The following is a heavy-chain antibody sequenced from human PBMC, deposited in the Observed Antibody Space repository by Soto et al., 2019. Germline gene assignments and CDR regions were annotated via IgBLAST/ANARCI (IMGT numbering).Heavy chain of an antibody. CDR2: INIDGSST. J-gene: IGHJ4*02. CDR1: GFTFSSYW. CDR3: ARGGRGGFDY. Sequence: EVQLVESGGGLVQPGGSLRLSCAASGFTFSSYWMRWVRQAPGRGLVWVSRINIDGSSTYYADSVKGRFTSSRDNAKNTVYLQMNSLRAEDTAVYYCARGGRGGFDYWGKGTLVTVSS. D-gene: IGHD3-16*01. V-gene: IGHV3-74*01.